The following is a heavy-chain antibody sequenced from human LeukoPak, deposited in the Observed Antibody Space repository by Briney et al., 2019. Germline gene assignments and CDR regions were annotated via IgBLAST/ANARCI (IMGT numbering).Heavy chain of an antibody. Sequence: ASVRVSSKPSVYTFTIYDINWVRQAPGQGLEWMGWMNPNSGNTGYAQKFQSRVTITRNTSISTAYMELSSLRSEDTAVYYCARQNYDYVWGSYRYDYWGQGTLVTVSS. V-gene: IGHV1-8*01. CDR2: MNPNSGNT. CDR3: ARQNYDYVWGSYRYDY. J-gene: IGHJ4*02. D-gene: IGHD3-16*02. CDR1: VYTFTIYD.